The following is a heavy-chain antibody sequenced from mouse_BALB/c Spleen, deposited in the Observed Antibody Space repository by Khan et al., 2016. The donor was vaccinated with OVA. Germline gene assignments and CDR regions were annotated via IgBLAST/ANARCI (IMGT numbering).Heavy chain of an antibody. Sequence: VQLKQSGPGLVKPSQSLSLTCTVTGYSITSDYAWNWIRQFPGNKLEWMGYISYIGSTSYNPSLKSRISITRDTSKNQFFLQLNSVTTEDTATYYFARLGPWFAYWGQGTLVTVSA. CDR2: ISYIGST. CDR3: ARLGPWFAY. CDR1: GYSITSDYA. D-gene: IGHD4-1*01. J-gene: IGHJ3*01. V-gene: IGHV3-2*02.